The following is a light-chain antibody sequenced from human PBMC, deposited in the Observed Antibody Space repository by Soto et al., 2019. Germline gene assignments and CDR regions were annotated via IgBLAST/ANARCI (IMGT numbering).Light chain of an antibody. J-gene: IGKJ1*01. CDR3: QQYNNWPWT. Sequence: EIVMTQSPATLSVSPGERVTLSCRASQSVSSNLAWYQQKPGQAPRLLICGASTRATGIPARFSGSGSGTEFTLTISSLQSEDFAVYYCQQYNNWPWTFGQGTKVEIK. CDR2: GAS. V-gene: IGKV3-15*01. CDR1: QSVSSN.